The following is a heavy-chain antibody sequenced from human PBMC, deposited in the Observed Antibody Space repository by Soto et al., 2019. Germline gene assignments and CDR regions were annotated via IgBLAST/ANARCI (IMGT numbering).Heavy chain of an antibody. CDR3: ARGGHVVVVTAALDY. V-gene: IGHV1-3*01. CDR1: GYTFTGYA. D-gene: IGHD2-21*02. J-gene: IGHJ4*02. Sequence: ASVKVSCKASGYTFTGYAMHWVRQAPGQRFEWMGWINAGNGNTKYSQKFQGRVTITRDTSASTAYMELSSLRSEDTAVYYCARGGHVVVVTAALDYWGQGTLVTVSS. CDR2: INAGNGNT.